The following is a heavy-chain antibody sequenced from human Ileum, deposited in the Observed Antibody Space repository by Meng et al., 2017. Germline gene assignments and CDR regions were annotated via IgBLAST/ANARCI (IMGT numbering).Heavy chain of an antibody. Sequence: GESLKISCAASGFTFTDYYMNWIRQAPGKGLEWVSYISTTSSTIHYADSVKGRFTISRDNAKRSLYLHMNSLRAEDTAVYYCARRGYSYGYYYYGMDVWGQGTTVTVSS. D-gene: IGHD5-18*01. CDR1: GFTFTDYY. CDR3: ARRGYSYGYYYYGMDV. V-gene: IGHV3-11*04. CDR2: ISTTSSTI. J-gene: IGHJ6*02.